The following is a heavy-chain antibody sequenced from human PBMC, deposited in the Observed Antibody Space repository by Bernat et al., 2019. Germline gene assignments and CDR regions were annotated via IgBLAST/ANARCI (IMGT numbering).Heavy chain of an antibody. V-gene: IGHV4-34*01. CDR2: IYYSGRT. CDR3: ARHRAVARVYFYGMHV. J-gene: IGHJ6*02. CDR1: GGSFSGYY. D-gene: IGHD6-19*01. Sequence: QVQLQQWGAGLLKPSETLSLTCAVYGGSFSGYYWSWIRQPPGKGLEWIGSIYYSGRTYYNPSLKSRVTISVDTSKNQFSLKLSSVTAADTAVYYWARHRAVARVYFYGMHVWGQGTTVTVSS.